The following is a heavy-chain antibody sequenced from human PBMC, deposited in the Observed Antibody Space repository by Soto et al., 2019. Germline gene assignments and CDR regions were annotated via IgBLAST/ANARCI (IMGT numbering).Heavy chain of an antibody. CDR1: GYTFTSYA. Sequence: ASVKVSCKASGYTFTSYAMHWVRQAPGQRLEWMGWINAGNGNTKYSQKFQGRDTITRDTSASTAYMEPSSLRSEDTAVYFCARMAYYDFWSGYQGHVWGQGTTVTVSS. CDR3: ARMAYYDFWSGYQGHV. CDR2: INAGNGNT. J-gene: IGHJ6*02. V-gene: IGHV1-3*01. D-gene: IGHD3-3*01.